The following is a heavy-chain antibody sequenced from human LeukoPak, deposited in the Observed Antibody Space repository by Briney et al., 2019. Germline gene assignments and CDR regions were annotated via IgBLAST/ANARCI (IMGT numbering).Heavy chain of an antibody. V-gene: IGHV3-11*01. CDR2: ISSSGSTI. D-gene: IGHD3-10*01. CDR1: GFTFSDYY. CDR3: ARGAPWYGVTEYYFDY. J-gene: IGHJ4*02. Sequence: GGSLRLSCAASGFTFSDYYMSWIRQAPGKGLEWVSYISSSGSTIYYADSVKGRFTISRDNAKNSLYLQMNSLRAEDTAVYYCARGAPWYGVTEYYFDYWGQGTLVTVSS.